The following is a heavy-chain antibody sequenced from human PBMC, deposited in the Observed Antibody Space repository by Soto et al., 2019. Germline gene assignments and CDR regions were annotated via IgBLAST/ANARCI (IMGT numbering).Heavy chain of an antibody. CDR1: GGSISIGGYY. CDR2: IYYSGST. D-gene: IGHD3-16*01. Sequence: PSETLSLTCTVSGGSISIGGYYWSWIRQHPGKGLEWIGYIYYSGSTYYNPSLKSRVTISVDTSKNQFSLKLSSVTAADTAVYYCARVWARLNWFDPWGQGTLVTVSS. V-gene: IGHV4-31*03. J-gene: IGHJ5*02. CDR3: ARVWARLNWFDP.